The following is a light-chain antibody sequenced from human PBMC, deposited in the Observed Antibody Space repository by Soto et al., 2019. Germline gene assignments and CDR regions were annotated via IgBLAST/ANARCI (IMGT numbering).Light chain of an antibody. Sequence: DVQMPPSPSTLSASVGDRVTMSCRASERIGSWLAWYQLKPGTVPKLLIYKASTLTKGVTSTFSGSGSGTEFNLTINRLQPDDFAAYYCQQYSSSPRTFGQGTKVDIK. V-gene: IGKV1-5*03. CDR1: ERIGSW. CDR3: QQYSSSPRT. J-gene: IGKJ1*01. CDR2: KAS.